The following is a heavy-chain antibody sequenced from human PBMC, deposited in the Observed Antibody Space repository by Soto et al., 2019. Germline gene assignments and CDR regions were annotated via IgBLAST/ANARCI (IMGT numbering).Heavy chain of an antibody. CDR2: IWYDGSNK. J-gene: IGHJ4*02. D-gene: IGHD6-13*01. CDR1: GFTFSSYG. Sequence: GGSLRLSCAASGFTFSSYGMHWVRQAPGKGLEWVAVIWYDGSNKYYADSVKGRFTISRDNSKNTLYLQMNSLRAEDTAVYYCARGDYPSSSSWYGIDYWGQGTLVTVSS. V-gene: IGHV3-33*01. CDR3: ARGDYPSSSSWYGIDY.